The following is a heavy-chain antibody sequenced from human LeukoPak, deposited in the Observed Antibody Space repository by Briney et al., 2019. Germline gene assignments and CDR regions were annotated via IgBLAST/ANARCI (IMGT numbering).Heavy chain of an antibody. D-gene: IGHD6-19*01. J-gene: IGHJ6*02. Sequence: SQTLSLTCAISGDSVSSNSVSGNWIRQSPSRGLEWLGRTYYRSKWHNDYAVSVRSRIDINPDTSKNQFSLQLNSVTPEDAAVYYCARAYSGRLHVWGQGTTVSVSS. CDR2: TYYRSKWHN. CDR1: GDSVSSNSVS. CDR3: ARAYSGRLHV. V-gene: IGHV6-1*01.